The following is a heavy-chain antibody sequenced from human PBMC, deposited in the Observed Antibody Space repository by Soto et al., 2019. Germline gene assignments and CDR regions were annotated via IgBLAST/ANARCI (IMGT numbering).Heavy chain of an antibody. D-gene: IGHD3-22*01. J-gene: IGHJ4*02. CDR2: INPNSGET. Sequence: ASVTVSCTASGYTFTSYDINWVRQATGQGLEWMGCINPNSGETIYAQKFQGRVTMTEDTSTDTAYMELSSLRSEDTAVYYCATGLYDSSGYYYVFGYSYWGQGTLVTVSS. V-gene: IGHV1-8*01. CDR1: GYTFTSYD. CDR3: ATGLYDSSGYYYVFGYSY.